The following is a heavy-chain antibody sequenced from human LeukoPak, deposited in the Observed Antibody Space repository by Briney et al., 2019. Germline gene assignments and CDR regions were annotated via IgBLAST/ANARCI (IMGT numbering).Heavy chain of an antibody. D-gene: IGHD3-22*01. CDR1: GFTFSSYA. CDR2: IGGSGGST. CDR3: AKGSVGVKYYYDSSGSYYFDY. V-gene: IGHV3-23*01. Sequence: PGGSLRLSCAASGFTFSSYAMSLVRQAPGKGLEWVSAIGGSGGSTYYADSVKGRFTISRDNSKNTLYLQMNSLRAEDTAVYYCAKGSVGVKYYYDSSGSYYFDYWGQGTLVTVSS. J-gene: IGHJ4*02.